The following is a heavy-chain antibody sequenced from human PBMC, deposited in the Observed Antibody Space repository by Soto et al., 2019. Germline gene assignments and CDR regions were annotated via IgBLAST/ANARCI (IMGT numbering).Heavy chain of an antibody. Sequence: SETLSLTCTVSGGSVSSGNYYWSWIRQPPGKGLEWIGYFYYTGSTNYNPSLKSRVTISIDASKNQFSLRLSSVTAADTAVYYCARSMFYSDGSNYSPFDYWGQGTLVTVSS. CDR3: ARSMFYSDGSNYSPFDY. J-gene: IGHJ4*02. CDR2: FYYTGST. CDR1: GGSVSSGNYY. D-gene: IGHD3-22*01. V-gene: IGHV4-61*01.